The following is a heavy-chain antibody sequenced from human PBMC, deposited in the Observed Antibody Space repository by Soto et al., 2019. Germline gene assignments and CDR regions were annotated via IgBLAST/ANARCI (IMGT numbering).Heavy chain of an antibody. CDR2: IYWDDDK. CDR1: GFSLSTRGVG. D-gene: IGHD6-19*01. CDR3: AYSGVVAGEDWFDP. J-gene: IGHJ5*02. V-gene: IGHV2-5*02. Sequence: QITLKESGPTLVKPTQTLTLACTFSGFSLSTRGVGVGWIRQPPGKALVWLALIYWDDDKRYSPSLKSRLTITKDTPKNQVVLTMTNMDPVDTATYYCAYSGVVAGEDWFDPWGQGTLVTVSS.